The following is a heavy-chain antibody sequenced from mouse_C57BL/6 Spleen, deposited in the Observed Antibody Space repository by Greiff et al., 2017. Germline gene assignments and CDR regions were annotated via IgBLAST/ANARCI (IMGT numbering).Heavy chain of an antibody. Sequence: EVKLEESGPGLAKPSQSLSLTCSVTGYSFTSDYWNWIRKFPGNKLEYMGYISYSGSTYYNPYLKSRNSITRVTSKNQKYLRLNSVTTEDTAAYYCARRGSSSRYCAMDVWGKGTSVTVSS. V-gene: IGHV3-8*01. D-gene: IGHD1-1*01. CDR3: ARRGSSSRYCAMDV. CDR2: ISYSGST. CDR1: GYSFTSDY. J-gene: IGHJ4*01.